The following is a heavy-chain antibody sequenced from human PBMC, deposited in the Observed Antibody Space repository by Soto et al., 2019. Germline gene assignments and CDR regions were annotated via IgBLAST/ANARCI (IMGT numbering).Heavy chain of an antibody. V-gene: IGHV3-11*01. CDR1: GFSFRDYF. CDR2: IGPYGNTI. Sequence: QVQLVESGGGLVKPGESLRVSCAASGFSFRDYFMSWIRQAPGKGLEWVSYIGPYGNTIYYADSVKGRFTISRDDAKNSLYLHMNSLRAEDTAVYYCARDDYTYGDYWGQGTPVTVSS. CDR3: ARDDYTYGDY. J-gene: IGHJ4*02. D-gene: IGHD2-2*02.